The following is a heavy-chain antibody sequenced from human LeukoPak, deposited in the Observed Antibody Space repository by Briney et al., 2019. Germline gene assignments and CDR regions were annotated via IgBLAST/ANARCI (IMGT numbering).Heavy chain of an antibody. J-gene: IGHJ3*02. Sequence: SETLSLTRTVSGGSISSYYWSWIRQPPGKGLEWIGSIYYSGSTYYNPSLKSRVTISVDTSKNQFSLKLSSVTAADTAVYYCHYDSSGYFAFDIWGQGTMVTVSS. V-gene: IGHV4-59*04. CDR3: HYDSSGYFAFDI. CDR2: IYYSGST. CDR1: GGSISSYY. D-gene: IGHD3-22*01.